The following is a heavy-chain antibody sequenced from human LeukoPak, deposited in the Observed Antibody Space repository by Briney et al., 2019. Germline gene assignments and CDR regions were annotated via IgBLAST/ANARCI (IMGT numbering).Heavy chain of an antibody. J-gene: IGHJ6*03. CDR1: GFTVSGNY. D-gene: IGHD3-10*01. Sequence: PGGSLRLSCAVSGFTVSGNYMSWVRQAPGKGLEWVSIIYSGGGTYSADSVKGRFTISRDTSKNTRYLQMNSLRAEDTAVYYCARSKGGITMIRGVPYFIDVWGKGTTVTVSS. V-gene: IGHV3-53*01. CDR3: ARSKGGITMIRGVPYFIDV. CDR2: IYSGGGT.